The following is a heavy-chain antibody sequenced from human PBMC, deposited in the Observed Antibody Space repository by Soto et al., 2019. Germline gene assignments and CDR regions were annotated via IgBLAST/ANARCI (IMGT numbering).Heavy chain of an antibody. CDR3: ARERPDGSRLDP. J-gene: IGHJ5*02. V-gene: IGHV4-30-4*01. CDR2: IYYSGST. Sequence: SETLSLTCAVSGGSISSGGYSWSWIRQPPGKGLEWIGYIYYSGSTYYNPSLKSRVTISVDTSKNQFSLKLSSVTAADTAVYYCARERPDGSRLDPWGQGTLVTVSS. D-gene: IGHD6-13*01. CDR1: GGSISSGGYS.